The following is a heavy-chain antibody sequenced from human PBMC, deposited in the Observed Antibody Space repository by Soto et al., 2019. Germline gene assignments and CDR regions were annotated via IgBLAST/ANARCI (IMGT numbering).Heavy chain of an antibody. J-gene: IGHJ6*03. Sequence: ASVKVSCKASGYTFTSYGISWVRQAPGQGLEWMGWISAYNGNTNYAQKLQGRVTMTTDTSTSTSYMELRSLRSDDTAVYYCARRRAGAGYSDYYMDVWGKGTTVTVSS. CDR2: ISAYNGNT. D-gene: IGHD6-19*01. CDR3: ARRRAGAGYSDYYMDV. CDR1: GYTFTSYG. V-gene: IGHV1-18*01.